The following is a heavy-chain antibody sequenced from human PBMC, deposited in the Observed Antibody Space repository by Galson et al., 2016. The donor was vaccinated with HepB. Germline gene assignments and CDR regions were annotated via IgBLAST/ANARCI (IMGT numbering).Heavy chain of an antibody. Sequence: SETLSLTCTVSGGSLSPYSWSWIRQPPAKGLEWIGYIFHSVNTNYNPSLKSRVTISVDTSKNHFSLNLNSVTAADTAVYYCARGRGAAGNFDSWGQGTLVTVSS. J-gene: IGHJ4*02. D-gene: IGHD6-13*01. V-gene: IGHV4-59*01. CDR1: GGSLSPYS. CDR2: IFHSVNT. CDR3: ARGRGAAGNFDS.